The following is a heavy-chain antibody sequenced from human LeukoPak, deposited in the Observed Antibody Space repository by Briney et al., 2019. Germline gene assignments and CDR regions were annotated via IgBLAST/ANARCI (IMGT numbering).Heavy chain of an antibody. J-gene: IGHJ4*02. Sequence: PGGSLRLSCAASGFAFSTYGMNWVRQAPGKGLEWVSYITSRSTIYYADSVRGRFTISRDNVKNSLYLDMNSLRDDDTAVYYCARRVSGSYLDYWGQGILITVSS. CDR2: ITSRSTI. D-gene: IGHD3-10*01. CDR3: ARRVSGSYLDY. V-gene: IGHV3-48*02. CDR1: GFAFSTYG.